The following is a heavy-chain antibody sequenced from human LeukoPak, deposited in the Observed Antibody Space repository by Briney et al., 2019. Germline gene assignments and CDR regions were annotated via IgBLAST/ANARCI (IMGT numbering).Heavy chain of an antibody. CDR1: GFTFSSYA. J-gene: IGHJ3*02. CDR3: AKDQYGEAFDI. Sequence: GGSLRLSCAVSGFTFSSYAMSWVRQAPGKGLEWVSAIGGSGSATYYADSVKGRFTISRDNSKNTLYLQMNSLRAEDTAVYYCAKDQYGEAFDIWGPGTMVTVSS. CDR2: IGGSGSAT. D-gene: IGHD4-17*01. V-gene: IGHV3-23*01.